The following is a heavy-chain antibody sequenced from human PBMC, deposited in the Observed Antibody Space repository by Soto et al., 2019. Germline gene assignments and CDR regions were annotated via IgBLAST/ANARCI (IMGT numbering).Heavy chain of an antibody. Sequence: GGSLRLSCAASGFTFSRSGMHWVRQAPGKGLQWVALISNDGSKTHYADSVKGRFTISRDNSKNTLYLQMMSLTAEDTAIYYCVRGGGGGLFDPWGQGTMVTVSS. D-gene: IGHD2-15*01. J-gene: IGHJ5*02. CDR3: VRGGGGGLFDP. CDR1: GFTFSRSG. V-gene: IGHV3-30*03. CDR2: ISNDGSKT.